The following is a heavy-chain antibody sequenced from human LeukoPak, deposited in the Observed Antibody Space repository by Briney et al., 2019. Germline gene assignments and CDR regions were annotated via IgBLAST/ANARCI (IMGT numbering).Heavy chain of an antibody. D-gene: IGHD6-19*01. CDR2: IKQDGSEK. CDR3: ARDGIAVYFDY. V-gene: IGHV3-7*01. Sequence: GGSLRLSCAASGFTFSSYWMSWVRQAPGEGLEWVANIKQDGSEKYYVDSVKGRFTISRDNAKSSLYLQMNSLRAEDTAVYYCARDGIAVYFDYWGQGTLVTVSS. CDR1: GFTFSSYW. J-gene: IGHJ4*02.